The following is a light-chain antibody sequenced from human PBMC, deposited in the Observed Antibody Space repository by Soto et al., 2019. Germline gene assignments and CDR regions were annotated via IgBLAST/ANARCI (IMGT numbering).Light chain of an antibody. CDR3: QVWDSSSDVV. CDR2: YDN. V-gene: IGLV3-21*04. J-gene: IGLJ2*01. Sequence: SYELTQPPSVSVAPGKTARITCGGNNIGSKSVHWYQQKPGQAPVLVIYYDNDRPSGIPERFSGCKSGNTATLTISRVEVGDEADYYCQVWDSSSDVVFGGGTQLTVL. CDR1: NIGSKS.